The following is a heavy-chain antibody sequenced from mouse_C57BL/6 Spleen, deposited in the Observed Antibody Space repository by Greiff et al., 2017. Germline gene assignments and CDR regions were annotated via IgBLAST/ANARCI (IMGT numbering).Heavy chain of an antibody. V-gene: IGHV1-76*01. CDR3: ARRDSNYPWFAY. CDR2: IYPGSGNT. Sequence: VQLQQSGAELVRPGASVKLSCKASGYTFTDYYINWVKQRPGQGLEWIARIYPGSGNTYYNEKFKGKATLTAEKSSSTAYMQLSSLTSEDSAVYFCARRDSNYPWFAYWGQGTLVTVSA. CDR1: GYTFTDYY. J-gene: IGHJ3*01. D-gene: IGHD2-5*01.